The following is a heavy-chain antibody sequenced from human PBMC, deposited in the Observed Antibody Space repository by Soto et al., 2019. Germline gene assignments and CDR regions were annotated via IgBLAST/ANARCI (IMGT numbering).Heavy chain of an antibody. D-gene: IGHD2-2*01. CDR1: GYTFSHYG. J-gene: IGHJ4*02. CDR3: ATAPNQYYFYY. V-gene: IGHV1-18*01. Sequence: ASVKVSCKASGYTFSHYGITWVRQAPGQGLEWMGWISAYNGDTNYAQRLQGRVSMTTDTSTSTAHMELRSLRSDDTAVYYCATAPNQYYFYYWGQGTLVTVSS. CDR2: ISAYNGDT.